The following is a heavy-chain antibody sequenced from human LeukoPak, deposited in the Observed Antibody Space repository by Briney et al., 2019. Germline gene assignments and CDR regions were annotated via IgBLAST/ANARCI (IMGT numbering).Heavy chain of an antibody. CDR2: IKQDGSVK. Sequence: PGGSLRLSCAASGFTFSSYWMNWVRQAPGKGLEWVANIKQDGSVKYYVDSVKGRFTISRDNAKNSLYLQMNSLRVEDTAVYYCARDLSFYRFDPWGQGTLVSVSS. J-gene: IGHJ5*02. V-gene: IGHV3-7*01. CDR3: ARDLSFYRFDP. CDR1: GFTFSSYW. D-gene: IGHD3-16*02.